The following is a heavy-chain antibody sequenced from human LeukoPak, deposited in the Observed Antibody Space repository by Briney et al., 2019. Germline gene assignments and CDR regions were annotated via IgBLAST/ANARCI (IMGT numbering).Heavy chain of an antibody. CDR2: INPSGGSA. Sequence: ASVKVSCKASGYTFTSYYMHWVRQAPGQGLEWMGIINPSGGSASYAQKFQGRVTMTRDTSTSTVYMELSSLRSEDTAVYYCARGGDCSGGSCRGGFDYWGQGTLVTVSS. V-gene: IGHV1-46*03. CDR3: ARGGDCSGGSCRGGFDY. D-gene: IGHD2-15*01. CDR1: GYTFTSYY. J-gene: IGHJ4*02.